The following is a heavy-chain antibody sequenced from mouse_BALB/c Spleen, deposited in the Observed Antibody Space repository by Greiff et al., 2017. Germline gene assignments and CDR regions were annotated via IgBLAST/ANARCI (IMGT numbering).Heavy chain of an antibody. CDR1: GYSITSGYY. D-gene: IGHD1-3*01. Sequence: EVKLQESGPGLVKPSQSLSLTCSVTGYSITSGYYWNWIRQFPGNKLEWMGYISYDGSNNYNPSLKNRISITRDTSKNQFFLKLNSVTTEDTATYYCARGSSVGYAMDYWGQGTSVTVSS. CDR3: ARGSSVGYAMDY. V-gene: IGHV3-6*02. J-gene: IGHJ4*01. CDR2: ISYDGSN.